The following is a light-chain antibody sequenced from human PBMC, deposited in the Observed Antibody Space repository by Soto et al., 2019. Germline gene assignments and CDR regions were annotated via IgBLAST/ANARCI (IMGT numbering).Light chain of an antibody. CDR2: KND. CDR1: SSNIGKNN. CDR3: AAWDDNLSGWL. V-gene: IGLV1-47*01. Sequence: QSVLTQPPSASGTPGQRVTISCSGSSSNIGKNNVYWYQQFPGMAPRLLIYKNDQRPSGVPDRFSGSKSGTSASLAISGLRSEDDTDYYCAAWDDNLSGWLFGEGTKLTVL. J-gene: IGLJ3*02.